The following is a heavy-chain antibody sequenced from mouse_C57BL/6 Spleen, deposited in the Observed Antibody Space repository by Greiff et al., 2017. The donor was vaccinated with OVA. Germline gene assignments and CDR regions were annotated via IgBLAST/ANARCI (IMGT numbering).Heavy chain of an antibody. J-gene: IGHJ2*01. V-gene: IGHV5-12*01. Sequence: EVNVVESGGGLVQPGGSLKLSCAASGFTFSDYYMSWVRQTPEKRLEWVAYISNGGGSTYYPDTVKGRFPISRDNAKNTLYLHMSSLKSKATAMYYCARHGVTTTGGFDDWGQGTTLTVSS. CDR3: ARHGVTTTGGFDD. CDR2: ISNGGGST. D-gene: IGHD2-2*01. CDR1: GFTFSDYY.